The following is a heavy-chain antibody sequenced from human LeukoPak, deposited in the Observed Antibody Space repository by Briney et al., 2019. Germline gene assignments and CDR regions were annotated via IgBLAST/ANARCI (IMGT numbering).Heavy chain of an antibody. CDR1: GGTLRNYA. J-gene: IGHJ4*02. CDR2: IIPMFGTA. V-gene: IGHV1-69*06. CDR3: ARETLSGWSYFDY. D-gene: IGHD6-19*01. Sequence: GASVKVSCKASGGTLRNYAINWVRQAPGQRLEWMGGIIPMFGTANYAQKFQGRVTITADKSTGTVYMELRSLTSEDTAVYYCARETLSGWSYFDYWGQGTLVTVSS.